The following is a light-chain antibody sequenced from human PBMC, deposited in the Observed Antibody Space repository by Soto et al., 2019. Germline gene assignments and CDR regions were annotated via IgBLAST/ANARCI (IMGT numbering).Light chain of an antibody. Sequence: QSVLTQPASVSGSPGQSITISCTGTSSDVGGYNYVSWYQQHPGKGPKLMIYEVSNRPSGVSNRFSGSKSGNTATLTISGLQAEDEADYSCSSYTSTTTRVFGTGTKSTVL. CDR2: EVS. J-gene: IGLJ1*01. V-gene: IGLV2-14*03. CDR1: SSDVGGYNY. CDR3: SSYTSTTTRV.